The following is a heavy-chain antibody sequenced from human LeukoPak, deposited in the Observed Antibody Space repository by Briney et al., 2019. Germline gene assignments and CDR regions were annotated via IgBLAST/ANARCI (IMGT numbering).Heavy chain of an antibody. CDR3: ATQSGPATSRLRLGELSLPLSY. CDR2: MNPNSGNT. Sequence: GASVKVSCKASGYTFTSYDINWVRQATGQGLEWMGWMNPNSGNTGYAQKFQGRVTMTRNTSISTAYMELSSLRSEDTAVYYCATQSGPATSRLRLGELSLPLSYWGQGTLVTVSS. D-gene: IGHD3-16*02. V-gene: IGHV1-8*01. CDR1: GYTFTSYD. J-gene: IGHJ4*02.